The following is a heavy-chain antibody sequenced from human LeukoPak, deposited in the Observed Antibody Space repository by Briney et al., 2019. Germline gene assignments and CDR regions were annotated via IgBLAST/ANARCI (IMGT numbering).Heavy chain of an antibody. CDR2: INPSGGAT. D-gene: IGHD6-19*01. V-gene: IGHV1-46*01. Sequence: ASVKVSCKASGYTFTDYYMHWVRQAPGQGLEWMGIINPSGGATTYAQKFQGRVTMTRDTSTSTVYMELSSLRFEDTAVYYCARDLPHPGIAVADPTYWGQGTLVTVSS. J-gene: IGHJ4*02. CDR3: ARDLPHPGIAVADPTY. CDR1: GYTFTDYY.